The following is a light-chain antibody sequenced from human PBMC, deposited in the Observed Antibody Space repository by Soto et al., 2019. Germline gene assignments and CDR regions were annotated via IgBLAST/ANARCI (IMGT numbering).Light chain of an antibody. J-gene: IGKJ1*01. CDR3: QQYGTSPWI. CDR1: QSVSSSF. CDR2: GAR. Sequence: DIVLTQSPGALSLSPVERATISCRFSQSVSSSFLAWFQQKPGQAPRLLIYGARTRATGVPDRFSARGSGTDFSLAISRLEPEDFAVYYCQQYGTSPWIFGQGTKVDNK. V-gene: IGKV3-20*01.